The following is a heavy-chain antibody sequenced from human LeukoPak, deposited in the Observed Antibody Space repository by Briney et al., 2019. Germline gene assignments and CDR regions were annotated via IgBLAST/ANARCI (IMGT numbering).Heavy chain of an antibody. CDR2: IYGGGST. D-gene: IGHD6-19*01. CDR3: ARAASDSSGWYHFDY. Sequence: GGSLRLSCAASGFTVSSNYMGWVRQAPGTGLEWVSVIYGGGSTNYGDSVKGRFTISRDNSKNTVHLQMNSLRTEDTAVYYCARAASDSSGWYHFDYWGQGTLVTVSS. CDR1: GFTVSSNY. J-gene: IGHJ4*02. V-gene: IGHV3-53*01.